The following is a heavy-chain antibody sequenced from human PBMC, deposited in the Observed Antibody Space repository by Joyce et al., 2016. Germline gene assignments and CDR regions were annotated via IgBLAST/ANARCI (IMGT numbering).Heavy chain of an antibody. CDR1: GDTLSGYY. J-gene: IGHJ3*02. Sequence: VQLQEWGAGLLKLSKTLSLTCAVYGDTLSGYYWSWVRQPPGKGLEWIGEINYSGTTNYNPSLKSRVSISLDKSRNQLFVNMRSVTAADTAVYYCARGRRYFETWGRGTMVTVSS. V-gene: IGHV4-34*01. CDR2: INYSGTT. CDR3: ARGRRYFET. D-gene: IGHD1-1*01.